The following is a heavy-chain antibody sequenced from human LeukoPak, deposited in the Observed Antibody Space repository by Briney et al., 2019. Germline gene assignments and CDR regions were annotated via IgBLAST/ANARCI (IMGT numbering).Heavy chain of an antibody. CDR2: IYRGGST. V-gene: IGHV3-66*01. J-gene: IGHJ3*02. CDR3: ARGETTTSHAFDI. D-gene: IGHD1-1*01. Sequence: PGGSLRLSCAASGFTFSDYYMSWIRQAPGKGLEWVSVIYRGGSTYYADSVKGRFTISRDISKNTLYLQMNSLRAEDTAIYYCARGETTTSHAFDIWGQGTMVTVSS. CDR1: GFTFSDYY.